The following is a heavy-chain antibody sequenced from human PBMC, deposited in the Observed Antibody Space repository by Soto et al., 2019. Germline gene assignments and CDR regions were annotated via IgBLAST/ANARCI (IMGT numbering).Heavy chain of an antibody. CDR1: GFTFSSYG. D-gene: IGHD3-10*01. CDR2: IWYDGSNK. CDR3: ARDLIRAVRGAIMPYYYYGMDV. V-gene: IGHV3-33*01. Sequence: GGSLRLSCAASGFTFSSYGMHWVRQAPGKGLEWVAVIWYDGSNKYYADSVKGRFTISRDNSKNTLYLQMNSLRAEDTAVYYCARDLIRAVRGAIMPYYYYGMDVWGQGTTVTVSS. J-gene: IGHJ6*02.